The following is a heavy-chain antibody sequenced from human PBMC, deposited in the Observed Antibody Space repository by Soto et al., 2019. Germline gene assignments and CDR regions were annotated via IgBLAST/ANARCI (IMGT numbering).Heavy chain of an antibody. V-gene: IGHV4-31*03. D-gene: IGHD6-13*01. J-gene: IGHJ5*02. CDR2: IYYSGST. CDR3: ARDRVLQQGFDP. CDR1: GGSISSGGYY. Sequence: QVQLQESGPGLVKPSQILSLTCTVSGGSISSGGYYWSWIRQHPGKGLEWIGYIYYSGSTYYNPSLKSRVTISVDTSKNQFSLKLSSVTAADTAVYYCARDRVLQQGFDPWGQGTMVTVSS.